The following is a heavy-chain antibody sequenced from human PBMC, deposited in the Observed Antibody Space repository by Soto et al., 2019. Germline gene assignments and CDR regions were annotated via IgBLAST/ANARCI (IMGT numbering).Heavy chain of an antibody. CDR1: GFTFSNYA. D-gene: IGHD2-21*01. J-gene: IGHJ3*02. CDR2: ISGSGGTT. V-gene: IGHV3-23*01. Sequence: PGGSLRLSCAASGFTFSNYAMSWVRQAPEKGLEWVSVISGSGGTTYYADSVKGRFTISRDNSKNTLYLQMNSLRAEDTAVYYCVRGAYCYSSSCPGPFDIWGHGARVTVSS. CDR3: VRGAYCYSSSCPGPFDI.